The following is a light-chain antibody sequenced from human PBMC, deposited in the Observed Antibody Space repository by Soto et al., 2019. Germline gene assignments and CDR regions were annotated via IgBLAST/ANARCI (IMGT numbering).Light chain of an antibody. CDR1: QTISTY. J-gene: IGKJ2*01. CDR2: AAS. V-gene: IGKV1-39*01. CDR3: QQSLGIPYT. Sequence: DIQMTQSPSALSASVGDRVTITCRASQTISTYLNWYQQKPGKAPKLLIYAASTLQSGVPSRFSGSGSGTDFTLTISSLQPEDFATDYCQQSLGIPYTFGQGTRLEIK.